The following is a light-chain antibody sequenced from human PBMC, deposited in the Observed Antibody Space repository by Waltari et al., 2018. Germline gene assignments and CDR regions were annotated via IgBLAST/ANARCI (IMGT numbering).Light chain of an antibody. J-gene: IGLJ2*01. CDR1: ALPDQY. V-gene: IGLV3-25*03. CDR2: KDI. CDR3: QSADSSGSL. Sequence: SSDLTQSPSVSVSPGQTARITCSGDALPDQYAFWYQQKPGQAPVFVIYKDIERPSGIPERFSVSSSGTTVTLTISGVQAEDEADYYCQSADSSGSLFGGGTKLTVL.